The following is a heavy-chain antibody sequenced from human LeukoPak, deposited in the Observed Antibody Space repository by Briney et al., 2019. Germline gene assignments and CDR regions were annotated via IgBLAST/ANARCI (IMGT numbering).Heavy chain of an antibody. CDR3: AKRTVAGALGYFDH. J-gene: IGHJ4*02. V-gene: IGHV3-23*01. CDR2: ISGNVGET. D-gene: IGHD6-19*01. Sequence: PGGSLRLSCEASGFTFSSYAMTWVRQAPGKGLEWVLAISGNVGETYYADSVKGRFTISRDNSKNTLYLQMNSLRAEDTAVYFCAKRTVAGALGYFDHWGQGTLVTVSS. CDR1: GFTFSSYA.